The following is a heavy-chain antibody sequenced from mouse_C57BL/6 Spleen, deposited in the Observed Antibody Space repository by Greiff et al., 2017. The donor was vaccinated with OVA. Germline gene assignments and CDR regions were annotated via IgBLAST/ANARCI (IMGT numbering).Heavy chain of an antibody. J-gene: IGHJ3*01. CDR2: IYPGSGST. CDR1: GYTFTSYW. Sequence: QVQLKQPGAELVKPGASVKMSCKASGYTFTSYWITWVKQRPGQGLEWIGDIYPGSGSTNYNEKFKSTATLTVDTSSSTAYMQLSSLTSEDSAVYYCARDYYPEGFAYWGQGTLVTVSA. CDR3: ARDYYPEGFAY. D-gene: IGHD2-1*01. V-gene: IGHV1-55*01.